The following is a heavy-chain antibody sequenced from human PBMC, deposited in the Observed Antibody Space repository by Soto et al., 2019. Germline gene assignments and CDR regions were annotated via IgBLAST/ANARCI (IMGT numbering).Heavy chain of an antibody. Sequence: SGPTLVKPTQTLTLTCTFSGFSLSTSGVGVGWIRQPPGKALEWLALIYWDDDKRYSPSLKSRLTITKDTSKNQVVLTMTNMDPVDTATYYCAHRLVVPAAKTLRGAVAGTGNDAFDIWGQGTMVTVSS. J-gene: IGHJ3*02. V-gene: IGHV2-5*02. D-gene: IGHD2-2*01. CDR3: AHRLVVPAAKTLRGAVAGTGNDAFDI. CDR2: IYWDDDK. CDR1: GFSLSTSGVG.